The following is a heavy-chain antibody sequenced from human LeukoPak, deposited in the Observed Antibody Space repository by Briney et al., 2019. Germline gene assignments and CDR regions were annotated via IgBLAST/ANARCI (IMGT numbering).Heavy chain of an antibody. CDR3: ARVARIAAAGREYYFDY. J-gene: IGHJ4*02. D-gene: IGHD6-13*01. V-gene: IGHV4-59*01. Sequence: PSETLSLTCTVSGGSLSSYYWSWIRQPPGKGLEWIGYIYYSGSTNYNPSLKSRVTISVDTPKNQFSLKLSSVTAADTAVYYCARVARIAAAGREYYFDYWGQGTLVTVSS. CDR2: IYYSGST. CDR1: GGSLSSYY.